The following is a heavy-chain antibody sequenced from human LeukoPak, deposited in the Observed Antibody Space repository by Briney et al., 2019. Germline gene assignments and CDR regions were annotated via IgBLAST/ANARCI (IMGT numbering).Heavy chain of an antibody. CDR2: ISSSGSTI. J-gene: IGHJ6*02. CDR3: ARDSTSNYVYYYYGMDV. CDR1: EFTFSDYY. V-gene: IGHV3-11*01. Sequence: GGSLRLSCAGSEFTFSDYYMSWIRQAPGKGLEWVSYISSSGSTIYYADSVKGRFTISRDNAKNSLYLQMNSLRAEDTAVYYCARDSTSNYVYYYYGMDVWGQGTTVTVSS. D-gene: IGHD4-11*01.